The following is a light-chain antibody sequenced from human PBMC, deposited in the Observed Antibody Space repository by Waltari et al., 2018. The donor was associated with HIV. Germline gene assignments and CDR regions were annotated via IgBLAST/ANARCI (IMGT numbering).Light chain of an antibody. V-gene: IGLV2-23*02. Sequence: QSALTQPASVSGSLGQSISISCSGSSSDLGLYNLVSWYQVSPVKAPNLIIHEVNKRPSGVSDRFSCFKSGKTASLTISGLQTEDEADYYCCSYAGDSNYVVGTGTKVTVL. CDR1: SSDLGLYNL. CDR3: CSYAGDSNYV. CDR2: EVN. J-gene: IGLJ1*01.